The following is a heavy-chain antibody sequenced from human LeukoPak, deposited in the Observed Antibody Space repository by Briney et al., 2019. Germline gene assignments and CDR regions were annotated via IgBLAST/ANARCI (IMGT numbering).Heavy chain of an antibody. D-gene: IGHD3-3*01. CDR2: IIPIFGTE. V-gene: IGHV1-69*05. CDR3: ARGRRYYDFWSGYYMDV. Sequence: GSSVKVSCKASGGTFSSYAISWVRQAPGHGLGWLGGIIPIFGTENYAQKFQGRVTITTDEATSTAYMELCGRRSEDTAVYYCARGRRYYDFWSGYYMDVWGKGTTVTVSS. J-gene: IGHJ6*03. CDR1: GGTFSSYA.